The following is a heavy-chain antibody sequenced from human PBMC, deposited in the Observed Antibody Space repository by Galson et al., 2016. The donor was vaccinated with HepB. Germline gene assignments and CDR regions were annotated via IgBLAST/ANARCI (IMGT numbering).Heavy chain of an antibody. D-gene: IGHD6-6*01. CDR1: GYTFSGYY. Sequence: SVKVSCKASGYTFSGYYMHWVRQAPGQGLEWMGWINPNSGGTNYAQKFQGRVTMTRDTSISTASMELSRLSSDDTAVYYRARDPRYSSSTLYYYDGMDVWGKGTTVTVSS. V-gene: IGHV1-2*02. CDR2: INPNSGGT. J-gene: IGHJ6*04. CDR3: ARDPRYSSSTLYYYDGMDV.